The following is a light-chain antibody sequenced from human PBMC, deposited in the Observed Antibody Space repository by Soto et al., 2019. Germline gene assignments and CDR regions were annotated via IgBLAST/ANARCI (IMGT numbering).Light chain of an antibody. Sequence: DIVMTQSPEYLAVSLGERATINCKSSQNVLYSSNNKNLIAWYQQKPGQPPKLLIYWASTRESGVPDRVSGSGSGRDFTLTISRLQAEDVAVDYCQQYYSPPRYTFGQGTRLEIK. V-gene: IGKV4-1*01. CDR3: QQYYSPPRYT. J-gene: IGKJ2*01. CDR2: WAS. CDR1: QNVLYSSNNKNL.